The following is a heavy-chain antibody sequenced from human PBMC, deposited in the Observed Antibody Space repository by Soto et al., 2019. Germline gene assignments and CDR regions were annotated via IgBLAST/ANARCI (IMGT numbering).Heavy chain of an antibody. CDR3: ARVRVPADWLDP. J-gene: IGHJ5*02. V-gene: IGHV1-8*02. CDR2: VHPETGST. Sequence: QVQLVQSGAEVKKTGASVKVSCKGSGYSFRSYDITWVRQAPGQGLEWMGWVHPETGSTGYAQRFQGRVSMTSDTSRNTTYMELIDLRVEDTAVYDCARVRVPADWLDPWGQGTLVTVSS. CDR1: GYSFRSYD.